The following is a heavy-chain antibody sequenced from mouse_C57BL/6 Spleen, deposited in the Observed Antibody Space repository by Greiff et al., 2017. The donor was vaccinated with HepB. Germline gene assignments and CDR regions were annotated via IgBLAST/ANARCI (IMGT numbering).Heavy chain of an antibody. J-gene: IGHJ4*01. CDR2: IYPRSGNT. Sequence: VMLVESGAELARPGASVKLSCKASGYTFTSYGISWVKQRTGQGLEWIGEIYPRSGNTYYNEKFKGKATLTADKSSSTAYMELRSLTSEDSAVYFCASTVVPMDYWGQGTSVTVSS. V-gene: IGHV1-81*01. CDR3: ASTVVPMDY. CDR1: GYTFTSYG. D-gene: IGHD1-1*01.